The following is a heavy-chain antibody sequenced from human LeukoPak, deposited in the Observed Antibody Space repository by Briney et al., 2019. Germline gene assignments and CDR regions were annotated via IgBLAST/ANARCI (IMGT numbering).Heavy chain of an antibody. CDR2: FDPEDGET. Sequence: ASVTVSCKFSGSTLTELSMHWVRQAPGKGLEWMGGFDPEDGETIYAQKFQGRVTMTEDTSTDTAYMELSSLRSEDTAVYYCATRIAARRGYFDYWGQGTLVTVSS. J-gene: IGHJ4*02. CDR1: GSTLTELS. CDR3: ATRIAARRGYFDY. V-gene: IGHV1-24*01. D-gene: IGHD6-6*01.